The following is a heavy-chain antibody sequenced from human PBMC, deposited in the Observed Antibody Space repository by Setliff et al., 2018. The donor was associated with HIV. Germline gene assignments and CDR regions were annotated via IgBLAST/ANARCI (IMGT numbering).Heavy chain of an antibody. CDR1: GRSLSIYF. CDR3: AGGFPKYNFRLFDS. Sequence: PSETLSLTCAVYGRSLSIYFWTWIRQSPGKRLEWIGEIDHGGSPTYNPSFKSRVSISLDAANKQFSLTLNSLTAADSALYFCAGGFPKYNFRLFDSWGQGTLVTVS. CDR2: IDHGGSP. V-gene: IGHV4-34*01. D-gene: IGHD1-1*01. J-gene: IGHJ5*01.